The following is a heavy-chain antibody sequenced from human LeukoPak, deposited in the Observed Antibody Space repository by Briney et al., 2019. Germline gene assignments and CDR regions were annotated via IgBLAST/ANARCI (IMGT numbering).Heavy chain of an antibody. CDR3: AQGYMSIAASLGAFDI. Sequence: PSETLSLTCTVSGGSVSSGSYYWGWIRQPPGKGLEWVGYIYYSGSTNYNPSLKSRVTISVDTSKNQFSLKLSSVTAADTAVYYCAQGYMSIAASLGAFDIWGQGTMVTVSS. V-gene: IGHV4-61*01. J-gene: IGHJ3*02. CDR2: IYYSGST. D-gene: IGHD6-6*01. CDR1: GGSVSSGSYY.